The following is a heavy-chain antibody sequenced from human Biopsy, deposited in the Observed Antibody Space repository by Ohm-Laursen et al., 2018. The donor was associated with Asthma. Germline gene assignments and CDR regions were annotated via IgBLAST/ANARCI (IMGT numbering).Heavy chain of an antibody. CDR3: ASDFPKDYVRYNFQF. V-gene: IGHV1-24*01. J-gene: IGHJ4*02. D-gene: IGHD4-17*01. Sequence: SVNVSCKISGYSLTDLSMHSVRQAPGHGLAWMGGHDHEEGGTVNARRFQGRVTMTEDTSTDTAYMELSSLSSDDTAVYYCASDFPKDYVRYNFQFWGQGTLVTVSS. CDR1: GYSLTDLS. CDR2: HDHEEGGT.